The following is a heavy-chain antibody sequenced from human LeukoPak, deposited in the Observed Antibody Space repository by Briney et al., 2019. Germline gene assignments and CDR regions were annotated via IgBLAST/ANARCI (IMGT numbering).Heavy chain of an antibody. CDR2: IRSRANNYAT. J-gene: IGHJ4*02. CDR1: GFTFSDST. D-gene: IGHD5-24*01. Sequence: GGSLRLSCAASGFTFSDSTMHWVHQASGKGLEWVGRIRSRANNYATEYVASVKGRFTISRDDSKNTAYLQMNSLKTEDTALYYCAVGRAADYWGQGTLVTVSS. V-gene: IGHV3-73*01. CDR3: AVGRAADY.